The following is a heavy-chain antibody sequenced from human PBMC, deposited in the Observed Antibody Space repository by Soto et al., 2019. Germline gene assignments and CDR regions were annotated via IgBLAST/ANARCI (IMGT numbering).Heavy chain of an antibody. V-gene: IGHV3-23*01. CDR2: ISGSGGST. CDR3: AKDKDNWNYNAFDI. J-gene: IGHJ3*02. CDR1: GCTFSIYD. D-gene: IGHD1-1*01. Sequence: GGSLKLSCAASGCTFSIYDMSWVRQAPGKGLEWVSAISGSGGSTYYADSVKGRFTISRDNSKNTLYLQMNSLRAEDTAVYYTAKDKDNWNYNAFDIWGQGTMVTVSS.